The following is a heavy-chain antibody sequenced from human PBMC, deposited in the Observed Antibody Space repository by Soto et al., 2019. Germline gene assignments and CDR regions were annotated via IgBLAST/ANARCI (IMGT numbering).Heavy chain of an antibody. CDR2: IYHSGSS. D-gene: IGHD6-19*01. CDR3: ARAIAVAVNWFDP. CDR1: GGSISSSNW. J-gene: IGHJ5*02. V-gene: IGHV4-4*02. Sequence: QVQLQESGPGLVKPSGTLSLTCAVSGGSISSSNWWSWVRQPPGKGLEWIGEIYHSGSSNYNPSHKNRVPISVDNSKNQFSLKVSSVTAADTAVYYCARAIAVAVNWFDPWGQGTLVTVSS.